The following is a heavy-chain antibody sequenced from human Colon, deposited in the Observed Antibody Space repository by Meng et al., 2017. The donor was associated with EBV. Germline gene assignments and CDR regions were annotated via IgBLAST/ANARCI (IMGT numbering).Heavy chain of an antibody. J-gene: IGHJ4*02. V-gene: IGHV4-31*03. CDR2: IYYSGST. CDR3: ARVSSGWDYFDY. CDR1: GGSVSSGGYY. Sequence: QVQLQESGPGLVKPSQTLSLTCTVSGGSVSSGGYYWTWICQHPGKGLEWFGHIYYSGSTFYNPSLKRRVIISIDTSKNQFFLNLRSVTAADTAVYYCARVSSGWDYFDYWGQGTLVTVSS. D-gene: IGHD6-19*01.